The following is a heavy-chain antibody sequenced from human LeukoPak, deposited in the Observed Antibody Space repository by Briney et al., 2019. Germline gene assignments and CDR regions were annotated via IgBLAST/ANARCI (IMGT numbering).Heavy chain of an antibody. Sequence: GGSLRLSCVASGFTFSSHWMTWVRQAPGKGLEWVANIKQDGSEKYYVDSVKGRFTISRDNAKNSLYLQMNSLRAEDTAVYYCAKSDCSSSRCYTIDCWGQGTLVTVSS. D-gene: IGHD2-2*02. CDR3: AKSDCSSSRCYTIDC. CDR1: GFTFSSHW. CDR2: IKQDGSEK. J-gene: IGHJ4*02. V-gene: IGHV3-7*03.